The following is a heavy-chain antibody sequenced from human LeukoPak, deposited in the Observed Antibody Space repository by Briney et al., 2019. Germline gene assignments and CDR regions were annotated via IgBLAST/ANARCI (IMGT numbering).Heavy chain of an antibody. Sequence: ASVKVSCKASGYTFTGYFMHWVRQAPGQGLEWVGWINPNSGGTNYAQKFQGRVTMTRDTSISTAYMELSRLRSDDTAVYHCAREKYSGSYYVVGYWGQGTLVTVSS. J-gene: IGHJ4*02. CDR2: INPNSGGT. CDR1: GYTFTGYF. V-gene: IGHV1-2*02. CDR3: AREKYSGSYYVVGY. D-gene: IGHD1-26*01.